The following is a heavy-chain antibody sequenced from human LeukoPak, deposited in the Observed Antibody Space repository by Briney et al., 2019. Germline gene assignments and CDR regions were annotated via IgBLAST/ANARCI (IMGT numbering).Heavy chain of an antibody. J-gene: IGHJ4*02. CDR1: GFTFDDYG. CDR3: ARDAITMIVVAYDY. D-gene: IGHD3-22*01. CDR2: IKQDGSEK. V-gene: IGHV3-7*01. Sequence: GGSLRLSCAASGFTFDDYGMSWVRQAPGKGLEWVANIKQDGSEKYYVDSVKGRFTISRDNAKNSLYLQMNSLRAEDTAVYYCARDAITMIVVAYDYWGQGTLVTVSS.